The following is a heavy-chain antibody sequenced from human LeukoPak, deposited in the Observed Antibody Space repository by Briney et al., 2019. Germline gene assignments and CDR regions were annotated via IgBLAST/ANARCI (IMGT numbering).Heavy chain of an antibody. CDR1: GFTFSSYE. V-gene: IGHV3-21*01. CDR2: ISSRSTYI. Sequence: GGSLRLSCAASGFTFSSYEMNWIRQAPGKGLEWVSSISSRSTYIYYADSVKGRFTISRDNAKNSLFLQMNSLRAEDTAVYYCARDNKWELLGNFDYWGQGTLVTVSS. CDR3: ARDNKWELLGNFDY. J-gene: IGHJ4*02. D-gene: IGHD1-26*01.